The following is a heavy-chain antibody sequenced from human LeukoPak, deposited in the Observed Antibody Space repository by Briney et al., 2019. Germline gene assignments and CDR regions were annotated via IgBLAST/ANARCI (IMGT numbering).Heavy chain of an antibody. J-gene: IGHJ4*02. CDR3: ARGLSCSGNTCYAAHFDS. CDR1: GYTFTTYD. CDR2: MNPNSGNT. V-gene: IGHV1-8*01. Sequence: ASVKVSCKASGYTFTTYDINWVRQATGHGLEWMGWMNPNSGNTGYAQKFQGRVAMTRDTSTSTAYMELRSLRSDDTAVYYCARGLSCSGNTCYAAHFDSWGQGTLVTVSS. D-gene: IGHD2-15*01.